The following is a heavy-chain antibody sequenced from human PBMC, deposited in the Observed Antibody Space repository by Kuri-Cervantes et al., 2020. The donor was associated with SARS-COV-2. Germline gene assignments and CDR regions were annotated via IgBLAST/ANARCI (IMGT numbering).Heavy chain of an antibody. Sequence: LSLTCATSGFTFSGYAMHWVRQAPGKGPEWVAVVSYDGSDNDYADSVKGRFTISRDNSKSTLSLQMNSLRAEDTAVYYCARSGYTYGYYFSAFDIWGQGTMVTVSS. D-gene: IGHD5-18*01. V-gene: IGHV3-30*04. CDR1: GFTFSGYA. J-gene: IGHJ3*02. CDR3: ARSGYTYGYYFSAFDI. CDR2: VSYDGSDN.